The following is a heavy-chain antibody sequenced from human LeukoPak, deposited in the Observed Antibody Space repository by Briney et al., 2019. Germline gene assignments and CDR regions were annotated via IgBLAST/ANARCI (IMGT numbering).Heavy chain of an antibody. J-gene: IGHJ5*02. D-gene: IGHD4-17*01. CDR1: GFTVSSNY. Sequence: GSLRLSCAASGFTVSSNYMSWVRQAPGKGLEWIGEIYHSGSTNYNPSLKSRVTISVDKSKNQFSLKLSSVTAADTAVYYCARGYGDYYHWGQGTLVTVSS. V-gene: IGHV4-4*02. CDR3: ARGYGDYYH. CDR2: IYHSGST.